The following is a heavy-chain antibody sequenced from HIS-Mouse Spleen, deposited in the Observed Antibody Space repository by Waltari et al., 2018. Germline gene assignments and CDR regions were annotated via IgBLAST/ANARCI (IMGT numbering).Heavy chain of an antibody. J-gene: IGHJ2*01. CDR3: AREIPYSSSWYDWYFDL. V-gene: IGHV4-39*07. Sequence: QLHLQESGPGLVKPSETLSLTCTVSGGSISSSGYYWVWIRQPPGKGLEWIGSIYYSGSTYYNPSLKSRVTISVDTSKNQFSLKLSSVTAADTAVYYCAREIPYSSSWYDWYFDLWGRGTLVTVSS. CDR1: GGSISSSGYY. CDR2: IYYSGST. D-gene: IGHD6-13*01.